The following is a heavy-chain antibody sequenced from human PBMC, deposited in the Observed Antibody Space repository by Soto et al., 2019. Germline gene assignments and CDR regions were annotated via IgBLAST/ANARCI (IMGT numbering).Heavy chain of an antibody. CDR2: ISYDGSNK. V-gene: IGHV3-30*18. J-gene: IGHJ4*02. Sequence: QVQLVESGGGVVQPGRSLRLSCAASGFTFSSYGMHWVRQAPGKGLEWVAVISYDGSNKYYADSVKGRFTISRDNSKNTLYLQMSSLRAEDTAVYYCAKEANGGYDYWYFDYWGQGTLVTVSS. CDR3: AKEANGGYDYWYFDY. CDR1: GFTFSSYG. D-gene: IGHD5-12*01.